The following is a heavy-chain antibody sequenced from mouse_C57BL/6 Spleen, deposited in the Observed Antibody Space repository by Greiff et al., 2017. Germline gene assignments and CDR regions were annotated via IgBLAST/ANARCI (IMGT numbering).Heavy chain of an antibody. J-gene: IGHJ4*01. CDR3: ARTVVDGDYAMDY. Sequence: QVQLKQSGPELVKPGASVKISCKASGYAFSSSWMNWVKQRPGKGLEWIGRIYPGDGDTNYNGKFKGKATLTADKSSSTAYMQLSSLTSEDSAVYFCARTVVDGDYAMDYWGQGTSVTVSS. D-gene: IGHD1-1*01. CDR2: IYPGDGDT. V-gene: IGHV1-82*01. CDR1: GYAFSSSW.